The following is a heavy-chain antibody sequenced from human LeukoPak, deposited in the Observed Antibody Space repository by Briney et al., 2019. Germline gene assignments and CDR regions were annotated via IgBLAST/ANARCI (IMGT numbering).Heavy chain of an antibody. CDR3: ARDSIVAGAFDI. CDR1: GFTFSSYE. V-gene: IGHV3-48*03. CDR2: ISSRGTTI. J-gene: IGHJ3*02. D-gene: IGHD2-15*01. Sequence: PGGSLRLSCEASGFTFSSYEMHWVRQAPGKGLEWVSYISSRGTTIYNADSVKGRFTISRDNAKNSLYLQMNSLRAEDTAVYYCARDSIVAGAFDICGQGTMVTVSS.